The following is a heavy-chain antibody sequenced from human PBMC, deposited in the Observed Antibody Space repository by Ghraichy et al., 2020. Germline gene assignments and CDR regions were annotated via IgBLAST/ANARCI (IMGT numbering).Heavy chain of an antibody. J-gene: IGHJ3*02. V-gene: IGHV4-59*01. CDR1: GGSISSYY. D-gene: IGHD1-26*01. Sequence: SETLSLTCTVSGGSISSYYWSWIRQPPGKGLEWIGYIYYSGSTNYNPSLKSRVTISVDTSKNQFSLKLSSVTAADTAVYYCARAPIVGATIPFDIWGQGTMVTVSS. CDR3: ARAPIVGATIPFDI. CDR2: IYYSGST.